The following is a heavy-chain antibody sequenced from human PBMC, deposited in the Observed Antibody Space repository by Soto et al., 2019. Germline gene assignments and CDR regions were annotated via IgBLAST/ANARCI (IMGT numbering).Heavy chain of an antibody. J-gene: IGHJ4*02. D-gene: IGHD3-10*01. CDR1: RYTFSDYQ. CDR3: VLETGALED. CDR2: VKPHDGPT. V-gene: IGHV1-46*03. Sequence: QVQLVQSGIEVKKPGASLHRSCKASRYTFSDYQMKWVRQATGQGLEWMGVVKPHDGPTFYAPRFQGRGTMTRDSATSTVYMDLSRLTFEDTAIYYCVLETGALEDLGQGTLVTVSS.